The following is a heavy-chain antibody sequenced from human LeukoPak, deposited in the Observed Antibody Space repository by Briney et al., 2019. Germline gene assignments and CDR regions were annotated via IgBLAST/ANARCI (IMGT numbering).Heavy chain of an antibody. V-gene: IGHV4-34*01. J-gene: IGHJ4*02. CDR2: VNYSGST. CDR3: ARGGYSSSWLNY. D-gene: IGHD6-13*01. Sequence: SETLSLTCTVSGGSISAYYWTWIRQPPGKGLQWIGEVNYSGSTNYNPSLKSRVAISIDTSKNQISLKLTSVTAADTAVYYCARGGYSSSWLNYWGQGTLVTVSS. CDR1: GGSISAYY.